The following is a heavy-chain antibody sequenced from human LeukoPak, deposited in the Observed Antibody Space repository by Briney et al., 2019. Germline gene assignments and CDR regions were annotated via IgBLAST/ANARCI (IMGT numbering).Heavy chain of an antibody. J-gene: IGHJ3*02. D-gene: IGHD1-1*01. CDR1: GFIFSTYA. V-gene: IGHV3-23*01. Sequence: GGSLRLSCAASGFIFSTYAMSWVRQAPGKGLEWVSAISPSSDSTSYADSVKGRFIIFRDNSKNTVYMQMNSLRAEDTAVYYCAKEDWTALGAFDIWGQGTMVTVSS. CDR3: AKEDWTALGAFDI. CDR2: ISPSSDST.